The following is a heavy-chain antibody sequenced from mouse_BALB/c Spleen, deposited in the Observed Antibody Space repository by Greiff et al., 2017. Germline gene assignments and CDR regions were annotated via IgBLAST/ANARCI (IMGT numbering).Heavy chain of an antibody. Sequence: EVKLQESGAELVKPGASVKLSCTASGFNIKDTYMHWVKQRPEQGLEWIGRIDPANGNTKYDPKFQGKATITADTSSNTAYLQLSSLTSEDTAVYYCASPRSVTTAIYFDYWGQGTTLTVSS. CDR1: GFNIKDTY. CDR3: ASPRSVTTAIYFDY. D-gene: IGHD1-2*01. V-gene: IGHV14-3*02. CDR2: IDPANGNT. J-gene: IGHJ2*01.